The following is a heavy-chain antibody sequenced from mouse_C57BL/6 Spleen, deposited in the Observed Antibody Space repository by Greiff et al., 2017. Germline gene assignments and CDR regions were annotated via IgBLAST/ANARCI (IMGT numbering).Heavy chain of an antibody. CDR1: GYAFTNYL. J-gene: IGHJ2*01. Sequence: QVQLKQSGAELVRPGTSVQVSCKASGYAFTNYLIEWVKQRPGQGLEWIGVINPGSGGTNYNEKFKGKATLTADKSSSTAYMQLSSLTSEDSAVYFCARNYYGSRFYYFDYWGQGTTLTVSS. CDR3: ARNYYGSRFYYFDY. V-gene: IGHV1-54*01. CDR2: INPGSGGT. D-gene: IGHD1-1*01.